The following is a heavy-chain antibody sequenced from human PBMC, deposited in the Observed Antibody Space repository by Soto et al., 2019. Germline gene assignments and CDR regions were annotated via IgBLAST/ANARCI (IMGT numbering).Heavy chain of an antibody. D-gene: IGHD3-10*01. CDR2: IYPGDSDT. V-gene: IGHV5-51*01. CDR3: ARGVERTFDY. J-gene: IGHJ4*02. Sequence: GESLKISCKASGYSFTNYWIGWVRQMPGKGLEWMGGIYPGDSDTRYSPSFQGQVTISADKSITTAYLQWSSLKASDTAMYYCARGVERTFDYWGQGTLVTVSS. CDR1: GYSFTNYW.